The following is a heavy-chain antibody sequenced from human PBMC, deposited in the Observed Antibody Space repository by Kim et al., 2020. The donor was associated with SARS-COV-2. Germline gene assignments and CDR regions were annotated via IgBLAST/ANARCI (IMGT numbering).Heavy chain of an antibody. CDR3: ARDPNFGSGGN. CDR2: IDPNTGGT. D-gene: IGHD3-10*01. V-gene: IGHV1-2*02. Sequence: ASMQVSCKASGYTFTKYYIHWVRQAPGQGPEWMGWIDPNTGGTNYAQNFQGRVTMTRDTSITTAYMELSRLRSDDTAFYYCARDPNFGSGGNWGQGTLVTVSS. J-gene: IGHJ4*02. CDR1: GYTFTKYY.